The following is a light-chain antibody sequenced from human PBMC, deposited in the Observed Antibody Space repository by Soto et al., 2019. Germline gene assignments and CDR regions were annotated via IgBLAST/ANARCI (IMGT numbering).Light chain of an antibody. CDR2: AAS. CDR1: QDISSW. J-gene: IGKJ5*01. Sequence: DLQMSQSPSSLSASVGDRVTITCRASQDISSWLAWYQQKPEQAPKSLIYAASSLQSGVPSRFSGSGSGTDFTLTISSLQPEDFATYYCQQYNSSPITFGQGTRLEIK. CDR3: QQYNSSPIT. V-gene: IGKV1D-16*01.